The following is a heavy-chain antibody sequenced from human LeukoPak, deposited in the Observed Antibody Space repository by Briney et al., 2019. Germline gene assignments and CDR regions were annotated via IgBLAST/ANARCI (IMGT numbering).Heavy chain of an antibody. CDR2: ISSSSSYI. CDR1: GFTFSSYS. D-gene: IGHD1-1*01. J-gene: IGHJ4*02. Sequence: GGSLRLSCAASGFTFSSYSMNWVRQAPGKGLEWVSSISSSSSYIYYADSVKGRFTISRGNAKNSLYLHVNSLRDEDTAVYYCVRDHDWSFDLWGQGALVTVSS. CDR3: VRDHDWSFDL. V-gene: IGHV3-21*01.